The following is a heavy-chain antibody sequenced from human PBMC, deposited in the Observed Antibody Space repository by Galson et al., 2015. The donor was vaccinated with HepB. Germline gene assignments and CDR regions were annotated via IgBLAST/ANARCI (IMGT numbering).Heavy chain of an antibody. CDR3: LGEMATNSKLN. CDR2: IKSEINGGTT. V-gene: IGHV3-15*01. D-gene: IGHD5-24*01. CDR1: GFTFSNAW. Sequence: SLRLSCAASGFTFSNAWMSWVRQAPGKGLEWVGRIKSEINGGTTDYAAPVKGRFTISTDDSKTTLYLQMNSLKTEDTAVYYCLGEMATNSKLNWGQGTLVTVSS. J-gene: IGHJ4*02.